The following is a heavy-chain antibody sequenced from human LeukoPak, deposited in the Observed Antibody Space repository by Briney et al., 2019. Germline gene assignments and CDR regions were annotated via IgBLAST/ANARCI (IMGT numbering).Heavy chain of an antibody. V-gene: IGHV4-59*02. CDR3: ASESPPGIHRH. D-gene: IGHD6-13*01. CDR1: GGSVSRYY. CDR2: FYYSGST. Sequence: SETLSLTCTVSGGSVSRYYWSWIRQPPGKGLEWIGYFYYSGSTNYNPSLKSRVTISVDTSKNRFSLKLTSVTAADTAVYYCASESPPGIHRHWGQGTLVTVSS. J-gene: IGHJ4*02.